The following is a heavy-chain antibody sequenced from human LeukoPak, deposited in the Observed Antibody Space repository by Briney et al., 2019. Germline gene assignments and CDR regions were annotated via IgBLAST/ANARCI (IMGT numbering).Heavy chain of an antibody. D-gene: IGHD2-8*01. CDR1: GYTFTSYG. CDR2: ISAYNGNT. V-gene: IGHV1-18*01. CDR3: ARDPLDIVLMVYAIRRLGWFDP. J-gene: IGHJ5*02. Sequence: ASVKVSCKASGYTFTSYGISWVRQAPGQGLEWMGWISAYNGNTNYAQKLQGRVTMTTDTSTSTAYMELRSLRSDDTAVYYCARDPLDIVLMVYAIRRLGWFDPWGQGTLVTVSS.